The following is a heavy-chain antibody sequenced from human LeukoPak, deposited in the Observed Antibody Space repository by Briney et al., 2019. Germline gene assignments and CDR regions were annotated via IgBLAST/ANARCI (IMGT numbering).Heavy chain of an antibody. D-gene: IGHD3-3*01. J-gene: IGHJ3*02. V-gene: IGHV1-46*01. CDR1: GYTFTSYY. CDR3: ARDVTPLRFLEWLFRSDAFDI. CDR2: INPSGGST. Sequence: GASAKVSCKASGYTFTSYYMHWVRQAPGQGLEWMGIINPSGGSTSYAQKFQGRVTMTRDTSTSTVYMELSSLRSEDTAVYYCARDVTPLRFLEWLFRSDAFDIWGQGTMVTVSS.